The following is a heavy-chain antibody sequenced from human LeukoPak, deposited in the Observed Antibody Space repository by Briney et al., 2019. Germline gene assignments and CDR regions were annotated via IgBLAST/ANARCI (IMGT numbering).Heavy chain of an antibody. D-gene: IGHD3-9*01. Sequence: PGGSLRLSCAASGFTFSSYAMSWVRQAPGKGLEWVSAISGRGGSTYYADSVKGRFTISRDNSKNTLYLQMNSLRAEDTAVYYCAKILRYFDWPDAFDIWGQGTMVTVSS. V-gene: IGHV3-23*01. CDR2: ISGRGGST. CDR1: GFTFSSYA. J-gene: IGHJ3*02. CDR3: AKILRYFDWPDAFDI.